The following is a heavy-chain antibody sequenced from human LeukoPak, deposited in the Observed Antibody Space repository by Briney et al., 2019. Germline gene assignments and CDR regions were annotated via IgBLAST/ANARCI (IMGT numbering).Heavy chain of an antibody. D-gene: IGHD2-2*01. Sequence: PGGSLRLSCAASGFTFINYVMSWVRQAPGKGLEWVSTIGASGGYTHYADSVKGRFTISRDNAKNSLSLQMNSLRAEDTALYYCARHDCTSANCPLDYWGQGTLVAVSS. J-gene: IGHJ4*02. CDR3: ARHDCTSANCPLDY. V-gene: IGHV3-23*01. CDR2: IGASGGYT. CDR1: GFTFINYV.